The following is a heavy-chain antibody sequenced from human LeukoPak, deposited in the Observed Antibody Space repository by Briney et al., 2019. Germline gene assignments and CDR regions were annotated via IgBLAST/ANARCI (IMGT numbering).Heavy chain of an antibody. V-gene: IGHV4-39*07. J-gene: IGHJ4*02. CDR1: GGSISSSSYY. Sequence: SETLSLTCTVSGGSISSSSYYWGWIRQSPRTGLEWIGNIYSSGSTYYSPSLKSRVTISIDTSENQFSLKLTSVTAADTAVYYCARKREGPATGIDYWGQGTLVTVSS. CDR2: IYSSGST. CDR3: ARKREGPATGIDY. D-gene: IGHD2-15*01.